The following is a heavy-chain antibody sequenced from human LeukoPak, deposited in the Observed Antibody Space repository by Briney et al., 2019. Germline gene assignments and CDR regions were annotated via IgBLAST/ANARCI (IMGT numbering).Heavy chain of an antibody. D-gene: IGHD3-22*01. J-gene: IGHJ4*02. CDR3: ARVAYDSSGYYFDY. CDR2: ISSSGSTI. V-gene: IGHV3-11*01. Sequence: GGSLRLSCAASGFTFSDYYMIWIRQAPGKGLEGVSYISSSGSTIYYADSVKGRFTISRDNAKNSLYLQMNSLRAEDTAVYYCARVAYDSSGYYFDYWGQGTLVTVSS. CDR1: GFTFSDYY.